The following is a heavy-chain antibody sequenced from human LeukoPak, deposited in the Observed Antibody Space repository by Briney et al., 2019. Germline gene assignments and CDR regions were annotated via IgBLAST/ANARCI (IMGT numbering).Heavy chain of an antibody. CDR2: INHSGST. Sequence: SETLSLTCAVYGGSFSGYYWSWIRQPPGKGLEWIGEINHSGSTNYNPSLKSRVTISVDTSKNQFSLKLSSVTAADTAVYYCAHPIFGVVPPYYYYGMDVWGQGTTVTVSS. D-gene: IGHD3-3*01. CDR3: AHPIFGVVPPYYYYGMDV. J-gene: IGHJ6*02. CDR1: GGSFSGYY. V-gene: IGHV4-34*01.